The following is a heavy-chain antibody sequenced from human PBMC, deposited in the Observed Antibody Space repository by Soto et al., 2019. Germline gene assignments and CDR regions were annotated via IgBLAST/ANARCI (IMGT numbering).Heavy chain of an antibody. CDR1: VPTISTMY. CDR2: IDYSGTT. V-gene: IGHV4-59*01. J-gene: IGHJ4*02. CDR3: ARTLSSGCTDS. D-gene: IGHD3-22*01. Sequence: PSGPLSITCAVSVPTISTMYWSWIRQPPGKGLEWIAYIDYSGTTNYNPSLKSRVTISLDPSRNQSSLNLNSVTAADTAVYYCARTLSSGCTDSWGQGTLGTV.